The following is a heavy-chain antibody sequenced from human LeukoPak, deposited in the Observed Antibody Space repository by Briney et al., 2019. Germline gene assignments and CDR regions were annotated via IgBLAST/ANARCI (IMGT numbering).Heavy chain of an antibody. J-gene: IGHJ4*02. CDR1: GGSISSYY. D-gene: IGHD6-6*01. CDR2: IYYSGST. V-gene: IGHV4-59*08. CDR3: ARLLAARPFLSRDH. Sequence: SETLSLTCTVSGGSISSYYWSWLRQPPGKGLEWIGYIYYSGSTNYNPSLKSRVTISLDTSKNQFSLKLSSVTAADTAVYYCARLLAARPFLSRDHWGQGTLVTVSS.